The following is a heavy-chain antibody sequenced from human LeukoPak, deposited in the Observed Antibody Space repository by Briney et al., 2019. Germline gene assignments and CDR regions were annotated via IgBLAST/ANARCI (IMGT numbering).Heavy chain of an antibody. CDR2: INNDGSRT. Sequence: GGSLRLSCVASEFTFSKYWMHWVRQARGKGLVSVSRINNDGSRTTYADSVKGRFTISRDNAKNTVYLQMNSLRAEDTAVYYCARDSPRIVVVPAATIDYWGQGTLVTVSS. CDR3: ARDSPRIVVVPAATIDY. CDR1: EFTFSKYW. V-gene: IGHV3-74*01. D-gene: IGHD2-2*01. J-gene: IGHJ4*02.